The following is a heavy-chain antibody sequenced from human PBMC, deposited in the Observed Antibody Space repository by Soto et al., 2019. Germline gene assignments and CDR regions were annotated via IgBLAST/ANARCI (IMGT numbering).Heavy chain of an antibody. CDR3: ARDLDSSGYYSGY. D-gene: IGHD3-22*01. CDR2: IIPIFGTA. Sequence: GASVKVSCKASGYTFTSYAMHWVRQAPGQRLEWMGGIIPIFGTANYAQKFQGRVTITADESTSTAYMELSSLRSEDTAVYYCARDLDSSGYYSGYWGQGTLVTVPS. CDR1: GYTFTSYA. V-gene: IGHV1-69*13. J-gene: IGHJ4*02.